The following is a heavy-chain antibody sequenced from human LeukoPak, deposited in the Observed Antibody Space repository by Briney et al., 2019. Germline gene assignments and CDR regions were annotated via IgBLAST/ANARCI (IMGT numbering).Heavy chain of an antibody. V-gene: IGHV4-39*01. D-gene: IGHD3-3*01. Sequence: PSETLSLTCTVSGGSISNSIYYWGWLRQPPGKGLEWIGSIYYSGNTYYNPSLKSRVTISVDTSKNQFSLKLSSVTAADTAVYFCARPGRGGVANFDYWGQGTLVTVSS. CDR1: GGSISNSIYY. CDR2: IYYSGNT. J-gene: IGHJ4*02. CDR3: ARPGRGGVANFDY.